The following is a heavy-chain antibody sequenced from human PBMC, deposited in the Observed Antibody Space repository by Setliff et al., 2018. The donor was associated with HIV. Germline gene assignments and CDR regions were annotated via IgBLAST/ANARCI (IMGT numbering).Heavy chain of an antibody. CDR1: NESLSEYY. D-gene: IGHD3-22*01. CDR2: MNHRGVI. J-gene: IGHJ3*02. Sequence: KPSETLSLTCAVYNESLSEYYWSWIRQPPGKRLEFIGEMNHRGVIKYLSSLKSRVTMAVDTSKKQFSLKLKSVTAADTAVYYCAREDTTGYYSLSAFDIWGQGTLVTVSS. CDR3: AREDTTGYYSLSAFDI. V-gene: IGHV4-34*01.